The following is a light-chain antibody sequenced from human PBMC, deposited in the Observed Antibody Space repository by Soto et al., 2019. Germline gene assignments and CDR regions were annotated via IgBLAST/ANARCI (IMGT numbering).Light chain of an antibody. Sequence: EFVLTQSPATLSLSPGERASLSCRASQSVSSYLAWYQQKSGQAPRLLIYDASNRATGIPARFSGSGSGTDFTLTISSLEAEDFAVYYCQQRYSWPLTFGGGTKVEIK. CDR2: DAS. J-gene: IGKJ4*01. CDR3: QQRYSWPLT. CDR1: QSVSSY. V-gene: IGKV3-11*01.